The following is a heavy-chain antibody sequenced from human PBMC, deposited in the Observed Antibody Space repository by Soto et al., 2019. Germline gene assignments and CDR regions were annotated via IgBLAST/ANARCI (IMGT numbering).Heavy chain of an antibody. J-gene: IGHJ4*02. CDR2: ISGSGVTT. CDR3: ARNSDYDFWSGYLY. V-gene: IGHV3-23*01. Sequence: EVRLLESGGSPVQPGGSLRLSCAASGFTFNTHVLTWVRQAPGKGLEWVSSISGSGVTTKYADSVKGRFTISRDNSKNTLYLQMDSLRAEDTAVYYCARNSDYDFWSGYLYWGQGTLVTVSS. D-gene: IGHD3-3*01. CDR1: GFTFNTHV.